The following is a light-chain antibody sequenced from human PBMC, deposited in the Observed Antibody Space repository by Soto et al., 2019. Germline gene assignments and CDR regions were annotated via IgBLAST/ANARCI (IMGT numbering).Light chain of an antibody. CDR2: EVT. Sequence: QSALTQPPSASGSPGQSVTISCTGTSSDVGSYNYVPWYQQHPDKAPKLMIYEVTKRPSGVPDRFSGSKSGNTASLTVSGLQAEDEADYYCSSYAGSNDYVFGTGTKVTVL. V-gene: IGLV2-8*01. J-gene: IGLJ1*01. CDR1: SSDVGSYNY. CDR3: SSYAGSNDYV.